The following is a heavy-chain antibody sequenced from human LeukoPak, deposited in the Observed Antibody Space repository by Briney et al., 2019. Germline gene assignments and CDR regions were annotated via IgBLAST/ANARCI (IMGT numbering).Heavy chain of an antibody. CDR2: ISGSGAST. J-gene: IGHJ1*01. Sequence: GGSLRLSCLTSGFTLSTNAMSWVRQAPGKGLEWISGISGSGASTYYADSVKGRFTISRDDSRNTLYLQMNSLRGDDTAVYYCASLSMVRGVIIPEYLQHWGQGTLVTVSS. CDR1: GFTLSTNA. CDR3: ASLSMVRGVIIPEYLQH. V-gene: IGHV3-23*01. D-gene: IGHD3-10*01.